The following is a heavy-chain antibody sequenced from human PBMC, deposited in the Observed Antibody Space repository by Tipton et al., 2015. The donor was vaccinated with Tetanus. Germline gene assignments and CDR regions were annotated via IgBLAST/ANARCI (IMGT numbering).Heavy chain of an antibody. D-gene: IGHD4-17*01. CDR1: GYTFTSYD. CDR2: MNPNSGNT. V-gene: IGHV1-8*01. J-gene: IGHJ6*02. CDR3: ARPGGSVTTSDYYYYYGMDV. Sequence: QLVQSGAEVKKPGASVKVSCKASGYTFTSYDINWVRQPTGQGLEWMGWMNPNSGNTDYAQKLQGRVTMTTDTSTSTAYMELRSLRSDDAAVYCCARPGGSVTTSDYYYYYGMDVWGQGTTVTVSS.